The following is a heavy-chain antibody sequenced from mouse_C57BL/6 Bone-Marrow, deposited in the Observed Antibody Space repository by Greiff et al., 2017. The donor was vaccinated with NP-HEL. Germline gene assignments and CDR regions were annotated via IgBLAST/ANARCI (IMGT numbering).Heavy chain of an antibody. CDR2: ISSGGSYT. Sequence: EVQVVESGGDLVKPGGSLKLSCAASGFTFSSYGMSWVRQTPDKRLAWVATISSGGSYTYYPDSVTGRFTISRDNAKNTLYLQMSSLKSEDTAMYYCASPYDYDVAWFAYWGQGTLVTVSA. V-gene: IGHV5-6*01. J-gene: IGHJ3*01. CDR1: GFTFSSYG. D-gene: IGHD2-4*01. CDR3: ASPYDYDVAWFAY.